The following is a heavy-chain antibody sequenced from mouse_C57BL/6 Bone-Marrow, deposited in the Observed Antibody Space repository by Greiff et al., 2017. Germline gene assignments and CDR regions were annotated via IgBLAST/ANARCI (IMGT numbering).Heavy chain of an antibody. V-gene: IGHV1-53*01. J-gene: IGHJ3*01. CDR1: GYTFTSYW. Sequence: VKLQQPGTELVKPGASVKLSCKASGYTFTSYWMHWVKQRPGQGLEWIGNINPSNGGTNYNEKFKSKATLTVDKSSSTAYMQISSLTSEDSAVYYCARSYDYDAAWFAYWGQGTLVTVSA. CDR2: INPSNGGT. CDR3: ARSYDYDAAWFAY. D-gene: IGHD2-4*01.